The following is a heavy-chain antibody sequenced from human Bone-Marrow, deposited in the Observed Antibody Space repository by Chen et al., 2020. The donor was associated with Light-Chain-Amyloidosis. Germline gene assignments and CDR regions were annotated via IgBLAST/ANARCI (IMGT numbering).Heavy chain of an antibody. V-gene: IGHV3-49*04. D-gene: IGHD3-3*01. CDR2: IRSKAYGGTT. CDR1: GFTFGDYA. J-gene: IGHJ5*02. CDR3: TRDVPSKARFLEWVGFDP. Sequence: EVQLVESGGGLVQPGRSLRLSCTASGFTFGDYAMSWVRQAPGKGLEWEGFIRSKAYGGTTEYAASVKGRFTISRDDSKSIAYLQMNSLKTEDTAVYYCTRDVPSKARFLEWVGFDPWGQGTLVTVSS.